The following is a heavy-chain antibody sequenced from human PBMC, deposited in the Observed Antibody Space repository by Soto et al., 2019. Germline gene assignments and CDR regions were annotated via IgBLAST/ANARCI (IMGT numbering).Heavy chain of an antibody. J-gene: IGHJ4*02. Sequence: QEQLVQSGAEVKKPGASMKVSCAASGYTFSSNDIDWVQQASGQGLEWMGWMKPSTGDSGYAQDFQGRITLTRDTATGTAYMELSSLRPKDTAVYYCARGGPAAGFDLWGQGTLVTVSS. CDR1: GYTFSSND. V-gene: IGHV1-8*01. CDR2: MKPSTGDS. CDR3: ARGGPAAGFDL. D-gene: IGHD6-13*01.